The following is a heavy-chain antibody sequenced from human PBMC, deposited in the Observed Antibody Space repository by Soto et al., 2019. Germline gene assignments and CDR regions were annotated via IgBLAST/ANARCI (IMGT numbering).Heavy chain of an antibody. V-gene: IGHV1-69*02. CDR1: GGTFSSYT. CDR2: IIPILGIA. CDR3: ARGYCSGGSCYSGWFDP. J-gene: IGHJ5*02. D-gene: IGHD2-15*01. Sequence: QVQLVQSGAEVKKPGSSGKVSCKASGGTFSSYTISWVRQAPGQGLEWMGRIIPILGIANYAQKFQGRVTITADKSTSTAYMELSSLRSEVTAVYYCARGYCSGGSCYSGWFDPWGQGTLVTVSS.